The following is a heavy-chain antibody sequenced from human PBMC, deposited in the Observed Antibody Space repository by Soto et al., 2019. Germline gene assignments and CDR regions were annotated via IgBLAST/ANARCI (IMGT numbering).Heavy chain of an antibody. D-gene: IGHD2-21*02. Sequence: PSETLSLTCTVSGGSISSGDYYWSWIRQPPGKGLEWIGYIYYSGSTYYNPSLKSRVTISVDTSKNQFSLKLSSVTAADTAVYYCARYCGGGDCYYPLDYWGQGTLVTVSS. V-gene: IGHV4-30-4*01. J-gene: IGHJ4*02. CDR2: IYYSGST. CDR1: GGSISSGDYY. CDR3: ARYCGGGDCYYPLDY.